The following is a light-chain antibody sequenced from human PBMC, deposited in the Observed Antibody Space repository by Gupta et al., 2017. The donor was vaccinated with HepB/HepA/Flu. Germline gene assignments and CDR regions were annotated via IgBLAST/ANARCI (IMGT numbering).Light chain of an antibody. CDR2: AAS. J-gene: IGKJ2*01. V-gene: IGKV1D-16*01. CDR3: QQDSSYPRT. Sequence: IQMTQSPSSLSASVGERVTVTCRASQGISSWLAWYQQKPEKAPKALIYAASNLQSGVPSRFSGSGSGTDFTLTISSLQPEDFATYYCQQDSSYPRTFGQGTKLEIK. CDR1: QGISSW.